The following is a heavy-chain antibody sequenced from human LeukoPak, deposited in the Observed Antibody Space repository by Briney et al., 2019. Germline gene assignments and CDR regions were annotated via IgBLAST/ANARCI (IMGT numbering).Heavy chain of an antibody. J-gene: IGHJ3*02. CDR3: TRGNLPYYDSSGYDAFDI. Sequence: GALRLSCTASGFTFGDYAMSWVRQAPGKGLEWVGFIRSKAYGGTTEYAASVKGRFTISRDDSKSIAYLQMNSLKTEDTAVYYCTRGNLPYYDSSGYDAFDIWGQGTMVTVSS. D-gene: IGHD3-22*01. CDR2: IRSKAYGGTT. CDR1: GFTFGDYA. V-gene: IGHV3-49*04.